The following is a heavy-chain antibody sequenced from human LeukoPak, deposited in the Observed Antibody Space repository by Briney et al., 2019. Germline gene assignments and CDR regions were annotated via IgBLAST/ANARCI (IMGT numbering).Heavy chain of an antibody. CDR3: ARGGYCSGGSCYYYYYGMGV. D-gene: IGHD2-15*01. J-gene: IGHJ6*02. V-gene: IGHV4-59*01. CDR1: GGSISSCY. CDR2: IYYSGST. Sequence: PSETLSLTCTVSGGSISSCYWSWIRQPPGKGLEWIGYIYYSGSTNYNPSLKSRVTISVDTSKNQFSLKLSSVTAADTAVYYCARGGYCSGGSCYYYYYGMGVWGQGTTVTVSS.